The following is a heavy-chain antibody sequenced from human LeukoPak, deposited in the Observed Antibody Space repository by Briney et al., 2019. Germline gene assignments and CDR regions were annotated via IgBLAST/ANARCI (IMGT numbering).Heavy chain of an antibody. J-gene: IGHJ5*02. CDR3: AREGGYCSGGNCYSEFFDP. CDR2: ISGSGGST. Sequence: GGSLRLSCAASGFTFSSYAMSWVRQAPGKGLEWVSAISGSGGSTYYADSVKGRFTISRDNSKNTLYLQMNSLRAEDTAIYYCAREGGYCSGGNCYSEFFDPWGQGTLVTVSS. V-gene: IGHV3-23*01. CDR1: GFTFSSYA. D-gene: IGHD2-15*01.